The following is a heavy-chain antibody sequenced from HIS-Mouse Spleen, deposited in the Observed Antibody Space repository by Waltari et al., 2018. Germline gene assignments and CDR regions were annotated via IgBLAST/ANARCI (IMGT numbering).Heavy chain of an antibody. D-gene: IGHD3-22*01. J-gene: IGHJ6*02. V-gene: IGHV1-8*01. CDR1: GYTFTRYD. CDR3: ARVSYYYDSSGYLYYYYGMDV. Sequence: QVQLVQSGAEVKKPGASVKVSCKASGYTFTRYDSHWVPPATGHGPVWMGWMNPNSGNTGYAQKFQGRVTMTRNTSISTAYMELSSLRSEDTAVYYCARVSYYYDSSGYLYYYYGMDVWGQGTTVTVSS. CDR2: MNPNSGNT.